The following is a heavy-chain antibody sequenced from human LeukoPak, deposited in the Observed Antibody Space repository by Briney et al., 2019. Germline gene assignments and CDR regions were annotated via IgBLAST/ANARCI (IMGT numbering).Heavy chain of an antibody. Sequence: PSETLSLTCAVYGGSFSGYYWSWIRQPPGKGLEWIGEINHSGSTNYNPSLKSRVTVSVDTSKNQFSLKLSSVTAADTAVYYCARTGSGYYRQNRGWFDPWGQGTLVTVSS. D-gene: IGHD5-12*01. J-gene: IGHJ5*02. CDR2: INHSGST. V-gene: IGHV4-34*01. CDR1: GGSFSGYY. CDR3: ARTGSGYYRQNRGWFDP.